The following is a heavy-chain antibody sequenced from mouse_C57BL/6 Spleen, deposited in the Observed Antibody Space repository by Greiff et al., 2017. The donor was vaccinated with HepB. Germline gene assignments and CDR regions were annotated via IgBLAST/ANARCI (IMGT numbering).Heavy chain of an antibody. Sequence: EVKLMESGEGLVKPGGSLKLSCAASGFTFSSYAMSWVRQTPEKRLEWVAYISSGGDYIYYADTVKGRFTISRDNARNTLYLQMSSLKSEDTAMYYCTRGGYYYGSSLYYFDYWGQGTTLTVSS. V-gene: IGHV5-9-1*02. CDR3: TRGGYYYGSSLYYFDY. D-gene: IGHD1-1*01. CDR1: GFTFSSYA. J-gene: IGHJ2*01. CDR2: ISSGGDYI.